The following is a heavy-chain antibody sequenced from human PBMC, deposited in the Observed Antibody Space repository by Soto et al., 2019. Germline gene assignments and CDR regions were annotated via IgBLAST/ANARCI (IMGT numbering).Heavy chain of an antibody. J-gene: IGHJ4*02. CDR1: GFTFSNYA. CDR3: AKWAYGDYPGWADS. D-gene: IGHD4-17*01. Sequence: GGSLRLSCVVSGFTFSNYAMSWARQAPGKGLEWVSVISGSGSSTHYADPLRGRFTTSRDNSEKTMYLQMSGLRAEDTAVYYCAKWAYGDYPGWADSWGQGTLVTVSS. CDR2: ISGSGSST. V-gene: IGHV3-23*01.